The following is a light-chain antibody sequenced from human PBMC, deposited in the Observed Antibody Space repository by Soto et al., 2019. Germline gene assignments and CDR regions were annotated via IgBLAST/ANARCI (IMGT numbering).Light chain of an antibody. CDR1: QVINSF. J-gene: IGKJ4*01. CDR2: AAS. V-gene: IGKV1-13*02. CDR3: QQADSYPST. Sequence: AIQLTKSTSSLSASVGDRVTITCRARQVINSFLAWYQQKPGIAPKLLIYAASSLQTGVPTRFSGSGSATDFTLTIDSLQPEDVATYYCQQADSYPSTFGGGTKVDIK.